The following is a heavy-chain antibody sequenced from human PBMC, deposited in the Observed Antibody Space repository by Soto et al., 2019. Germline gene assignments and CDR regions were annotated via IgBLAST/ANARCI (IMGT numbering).Heavy chain of an antibody. V-gene: IGHV1-3*01. CDR3: AGLFSSSSWYSEGRYYYYGMDV. Sequence: ASVKVSCKASGYTFTSYAMHWVRQAPGQRLEWMGWINAGNGNTKYSQKFQGRVTITRDTSASTAYMELSSLRSEDTAVYYCAGLFSSSSWYSEGRYYYYGMDVWGQGTTVTVSS. CDR1: GYTFTSYA. J-gene: IGHJ6*02. CDR2: INAGNGNT. D-gene: IGHD6-13*01.